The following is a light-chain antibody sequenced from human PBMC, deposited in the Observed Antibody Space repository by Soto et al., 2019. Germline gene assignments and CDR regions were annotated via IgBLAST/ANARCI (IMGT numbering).Light chain of an antibody. V-gene: IGKV3-15*01. CDR2: GVS. J-gene: IGKJ4*01. Sequence: GMSQSPVAVSVSPGERATLSCRASQSVRSTYLAWYQQKPGQAPRLLIFGVSNRAAGIPARFSGSGSGTEFTLTISSLQSEDFAVYYCQQYGDWPLTFGGGTKADIK. CDR3: QQYGDWPLT. CDR1: QSVRSTY.